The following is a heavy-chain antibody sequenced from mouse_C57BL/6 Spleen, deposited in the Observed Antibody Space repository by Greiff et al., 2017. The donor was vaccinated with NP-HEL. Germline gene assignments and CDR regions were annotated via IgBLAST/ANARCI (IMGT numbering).Heavy chain of an antibody. CDR1: GYTFTDYN. CDR2: INPNNGGT. J-gene: IGHJ2*01. V-gene: IGHV1-18*01. CDR3: ARRNYGKRFFDY. Sequence: VQLQQSGPELVKPGASVKIPCKASGYTFTDYNMDWVKQSHGKSLEWIGDINPNNGGTIYNQKFKGKATLTVDKSSSTAYMELRSLTSEDTAVYYCARRNYGKRFFDYWGQGTTLTVSS. D-gene: IGHD1-1*01.